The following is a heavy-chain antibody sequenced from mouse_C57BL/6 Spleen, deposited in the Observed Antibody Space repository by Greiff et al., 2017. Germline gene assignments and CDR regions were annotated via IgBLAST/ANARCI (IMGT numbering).Heavy chain of an antibody. CDR1: GFTFSSYA. V-gene: IGHV5-4*01. D-gene: IGHD1-1*01. CDR2: ISDGGSYT. CDR3: AREDYGSSYFDY. J-gene: IGHJ2*01. Sequence: EVMLVESGGGLVKPGGSLKLSCAASGFTFSSYALSWVRQTPEKRLEWVATISDGGSYTYYPDNVKGRFTISRDNAKNHLYLQMSHLQSEDTAMYYGAREDYGSSYFDYWGQGTTLTVSS.